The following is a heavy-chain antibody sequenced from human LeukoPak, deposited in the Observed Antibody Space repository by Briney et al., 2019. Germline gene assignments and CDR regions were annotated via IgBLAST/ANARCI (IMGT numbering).Heavy chain of an antibody. CDR2: IRYDGSNK. CDR3: AKDHITMVRTIDY. Sequence: GGSLRLSCAASGFTFSSYGMHWVRQAPGKGLEWVAFIRYDGSNKYYADSVKGRFTISRDNSKNTLYLQMNSLRAEDTAVYYCAKDHITMVRTIDYWGQGTLVTVPS. CDR1: GFTFSSYG. D-gene: IGHD3-10*01. J-gene: IGHJ4*02. V-gene: IGHV3-30*02.